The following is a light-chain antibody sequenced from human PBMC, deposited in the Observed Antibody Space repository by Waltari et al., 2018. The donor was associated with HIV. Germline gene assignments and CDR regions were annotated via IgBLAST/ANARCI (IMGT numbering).Light chain of an antibody. CDR2: DNN. V-gene: IGLV1-51*01. CDR1: SSNLVPTY. Sequence: SVLTQPPSVSAAPGPKVTISCSGSSSNLVPTYVSWYPHPPGTAPKLLIYDNNKRPSGIPDRFSGSKSGTSATLGSTGLQTGDEADYYCGTWDSSLSLVFGGGTKLTVL. J-gene: IGLJ2*01. CDR3: GTWDSSLSLV.